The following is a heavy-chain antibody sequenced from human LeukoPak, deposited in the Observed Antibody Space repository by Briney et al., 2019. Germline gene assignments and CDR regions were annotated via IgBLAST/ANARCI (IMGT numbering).Heavy chain of an antibody. D-gene: IGHD1-26*01. CDR1: GYSISSGYY. CDR3: ARDSGSPPCFDY. Sequence: SETLSLTCTVSGYSISSGYYWGWIRQPPGKGLEWIGSIYHSGSTYYNPSLKSRVTISVDTSKNQFSLKLSSVTAADTAVYYCARDSGSPPCFDYWGQGTLVTVSS. V-gene: IGHV4-38-2*02. J-gene: IGHJ4*02. CDR2: IYHSGST.